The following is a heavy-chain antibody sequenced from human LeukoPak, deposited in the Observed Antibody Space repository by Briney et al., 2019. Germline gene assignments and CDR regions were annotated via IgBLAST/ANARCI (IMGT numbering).Heavy chain of an antibody. CDR3: ARSSAVTGPYYFDY. J-gene: IGHJ4*02. D-gene: IGHD2-21*02. CDR2: ISAYNGNT. Sequence: ASVKVSCKASGYTFTSYGISWVRQAPGQGLEWMGWISAYNGNTNYAQKLQGRVTMTTDTSTSTAYMELRSLRSDDTAVYFCARSSAVTGPYYFDYWGQGTLVTVSS. CDR1: GYTFTSYG. V-gene: IGHV1-18*01.